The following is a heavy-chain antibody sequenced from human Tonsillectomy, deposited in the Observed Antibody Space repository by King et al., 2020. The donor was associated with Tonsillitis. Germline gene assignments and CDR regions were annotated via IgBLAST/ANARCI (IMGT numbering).Heavy chain of an antibody. V-gene: IGHV4-59*01. J-gene: IGHJ4*02. Sequence: QLQESGPGLVKPSETLSLTCTVSGGSISSYYWSWIRQPPGKGLEWIGYIYYSGSTNYNPSLRSRVTISVDTSKNQFSLKLSSVTAADTAVYYCAREDWNTHYFDYWGQGTLVTVSS. CDR1: GGSISSYY. CDR2: IYYSGST. CDR3: AREDWNTHYFDY. D-gene: IGHD1/OR15-1a*01.